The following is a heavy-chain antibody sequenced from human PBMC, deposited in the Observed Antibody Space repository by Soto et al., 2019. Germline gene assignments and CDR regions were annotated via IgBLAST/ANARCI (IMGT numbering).Heavy chain of an antibody. V-gene: IGHV3-33*01. CDR3: ARENTMIVDR. Sequence: GGSLRRCCAACGCTCSSCGMHLVRQAPGKGLEWVAVIWYDGSNKYYADSVKGRFTISRDNSKNTLYLQMNSLRAEDTAVYYCARENTMIVDRWGQGT. D-gene: IGHD3-22*01. CDR1: GCTCSSCG. J-gene: IGHJ5*02. CDR2: IWYDGSNK.